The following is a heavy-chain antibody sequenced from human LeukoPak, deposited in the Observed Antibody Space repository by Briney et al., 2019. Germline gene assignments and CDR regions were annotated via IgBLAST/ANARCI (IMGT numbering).Heavy chain of an antibody. V-gene: IGHV4-59*08. J-gene: IGHJ3*01. Sequence: SDTLPHTYSLSGGALSYYYRSLIRQPPGKGLELIAYIYYSGSTNYNPSLKSRVTISVDTSKNQFSLKLSSVTAADTAVYYCARHMYSSGWDGFDFWGQGTMVTVSS. CDR3: ARHMYSSGWDGFDF. D-gene: IGHD6-19*01. CDR2: IYYSGST. CDR1: GGALSYYY.